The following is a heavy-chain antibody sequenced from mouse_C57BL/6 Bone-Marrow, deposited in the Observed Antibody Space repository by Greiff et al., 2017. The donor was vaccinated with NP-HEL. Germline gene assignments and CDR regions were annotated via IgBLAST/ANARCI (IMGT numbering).Heavy chain of an antibody. Sequence: EVKLVESGGGLVKPGGSLKLSCAASGFTFSSYAMSWVRQTPEKRLEWVATISDGGSYTYYPDNVKGRFTISRDKAKNNLYLQMSHLKSEDTAMYYCARDYYGYGVNYFDYWGQGTTLTVSS. D-gene: IGHD2-2*01. CDR1: GFTFSSYA. J-gene: IGHJ2*01. CDR2: ISDGGSYT. CDR3: ARDYYGYGVNYFDY. V-gene: IGHV5-4*01.